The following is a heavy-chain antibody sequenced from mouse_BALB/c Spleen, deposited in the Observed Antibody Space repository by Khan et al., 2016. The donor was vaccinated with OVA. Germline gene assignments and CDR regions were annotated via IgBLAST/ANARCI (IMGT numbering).Heavy chain of an antibody. CDR2: INTHSGVP. J-gene: IGHJ4*01. V-gene: IGHV9-4*02. Sequence: QIQLVQSGPELKKPGETVRISCKASGYTFTTAGMQWVQKMPGKGLKWIGWINTHSGVPKYAEDFKGRFAFSLETSANTAYLQITNLKNEDTATYFCARGGAAYYRNDGGAREYWGQGTSVTVSS. CDR1: GYTFTTAG. D-gene: IGHD2-14*01. CDR3: ARGGAAYYRNDGGAREY.